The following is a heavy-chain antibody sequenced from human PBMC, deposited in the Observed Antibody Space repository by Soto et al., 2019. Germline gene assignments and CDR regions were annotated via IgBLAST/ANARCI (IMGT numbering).Heavy chain of an antibody. D-gene: IGHD3-9*01. CDR1: GFTVSSNY. V-gene: IGHV3-66*01. CDR2: IYSGGST. J-gene: IGHJ4*02. Sequence: GSLRLSCAASGFTVSSNYMSWVRQAPGKGLEWVSVIYSGGSTYYADSVKGRFTISRDNSKNTLYLQMNSLRAEDTAVYYCARGTAYDILTGYYKSPYYFDYWGQGT. CDR3: ARGTAYDILTGYYKSPYYFDY.